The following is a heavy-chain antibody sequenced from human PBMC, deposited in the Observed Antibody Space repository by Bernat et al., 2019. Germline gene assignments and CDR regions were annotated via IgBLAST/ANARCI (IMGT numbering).Heavy chain of an antibody. CDR3: ARHQYYYDSSGYYLSYHFDY. CDR2: IYPGDSDT. J-gene: IGHJ4*02. Sequence: KPGESLKISCKGSGYSFTSYWIDWVRQMPGKGLEWMGIIYPGDSDTRYSPSFQGQVTISADKSISTAYLQWSSLKASDTAMHYCARHQYYYDSSGYYLSYHFDYWGQGTLVTVSS. CDR1: GYSFTSYW. V-gene: IGHV5-51*01. D-gene: IGHD3-22*01.